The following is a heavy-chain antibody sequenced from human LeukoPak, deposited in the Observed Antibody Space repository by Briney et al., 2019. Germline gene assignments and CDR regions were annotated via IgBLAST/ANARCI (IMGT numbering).Heavy chain of an antibody. CDR2: ISDSGGTT. CDR1: GFTFSNYA. Sequence: GGSLRLSCKVSGFTFSNYAMNWVRQAPGKGLEWVSSISDSGGTTDYADSVKGRFTISRDKSKNTLFLQVNSLKAEDTAVYYCANQFRDANWGQGTLVTVSS. V-gene: IGHV3-23*01. J-gene: IGHJ4*02. CDR3: ANQFRDAN.